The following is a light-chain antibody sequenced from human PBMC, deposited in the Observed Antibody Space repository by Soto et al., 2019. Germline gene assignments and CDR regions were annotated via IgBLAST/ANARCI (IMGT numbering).Light chain of an antibody. Sequence: EIVLTQSPGTLSLSPGERATLSCRASQSVSSSYLAWYQLKPGQAPRLLIYGASSRATGIPDRFSGSGSGTDFTLTISRLDPEDFAVYFCQQYGSSPWTFGQGTKVEIK. CDR2: GAS. V-gene: IGKV3-20*01. J-gene: IGKJ1*01. CDR3: QQYGSSPWT. CDR1: QSVSSSY.